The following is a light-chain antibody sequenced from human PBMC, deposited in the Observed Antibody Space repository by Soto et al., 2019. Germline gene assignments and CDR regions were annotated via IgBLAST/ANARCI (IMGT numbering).Light chain of an antibody. Sequence: EIVMPQSPATLSVSPGARAPLSGRASQSVSSNLAWYQQKPGQAPRLLIYGASTRATGIPARFSGSGSGTEFTLTISSLQSEDFAVYYCQQYNNWPPLTFGGGTKVDIK. CDR2: GAS. J-gene: IGKJ4*01. CDR1: QSVSSN. CDR3: QQYNNWPPLT. V-gene: IGKV3-15*01.